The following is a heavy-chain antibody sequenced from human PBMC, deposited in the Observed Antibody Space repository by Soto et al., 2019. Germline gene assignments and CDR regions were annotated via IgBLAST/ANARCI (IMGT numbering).Heavy chain of an antibody. CDR1: GFTFDDYA. V-gene: IGHV3-9*01. Sequence: PGGSLRLSCAASGFTFDDYAMHWVRQAPGKGLEWVSGISWNSGGIGYADSVKGRFTISRDNAKNSLYLQMNSLRAEDTALYYCAKEGRAEQQLAPGEYYFDYWGQGTLVTVSS. CDR3: AKEGRAEQQLAPGEYYFDY. CDR2: ISWNSGGI. D-gene: IGHD6-13*01. J-gene: IGHJ4*02.